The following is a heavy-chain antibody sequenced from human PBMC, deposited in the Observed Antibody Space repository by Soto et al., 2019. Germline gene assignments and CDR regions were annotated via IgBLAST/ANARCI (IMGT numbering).Heavy chain of an antibody. CDR2: IYYSGST. J-gene: IGHJ4*02. Sequence: QVQLQESGPGLVKPSETLSLTYTVSGGSISSYYWSWIRQPPGKGLEWIGYIYYSGSTNYNPSLKSRVTISVDTSKNQFSLKLSSVTAADTAVYYCARDSSLRFYDSSGYFDYWGQGTLVTVSS. CDR1: GGSISSYY. D-gene: IGHD3-22*01. CDR3: ARDSSLRFYDSSGYFDY. V-gene: IGHV4-59*01.